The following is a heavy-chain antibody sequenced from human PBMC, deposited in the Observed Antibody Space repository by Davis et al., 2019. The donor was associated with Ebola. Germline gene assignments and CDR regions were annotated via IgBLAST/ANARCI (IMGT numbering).Heavy chain of an antibody. V-gene: IGHV3-73*01. CDR3: TSRYSSTNDY. CDR1: GFTFSGSA. Sequence: GESLKISCAASGFTFSGSAMHWVRQAPGKGLEWVGRIRSKANSYATAYAASVKGRFTISRDDSKNTAYLQMNSLKTEDTAVYYCTSRYSSTNDYLGQGTLVTVSS. J-gene: IGHJ4*02. CDR2: IRSKANSYAT. D-gene: IGHD6-13*01.